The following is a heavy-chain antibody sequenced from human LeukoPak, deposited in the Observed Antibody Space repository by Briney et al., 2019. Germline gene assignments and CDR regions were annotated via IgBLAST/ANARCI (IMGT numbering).Heavy chain of an antibody. CDR3: ARDFGMDV. Sequence: ASVKVSCKASGYTFTSYDINWVRQATGQGLEWMGWMNPNSGNTGYALKFQGRVTMARNTSISTAYMELSSLGAEDTAVYYCARDFGMDVWGQGTTVTASS. CDR1: GYTFTSYD. V-gene: IGHV1-8*01. CDR2: MNPNSGNT. D-gene: IGHD3-3*01. J-gene: IGHJ6*02.